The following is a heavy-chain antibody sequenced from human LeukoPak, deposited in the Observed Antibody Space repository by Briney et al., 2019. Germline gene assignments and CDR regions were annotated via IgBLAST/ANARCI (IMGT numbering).Heavy chain of an antibody. CDR1: GFTVSSNY. CDR3: ARLTGRRYYYYGMDV. V-gene: IGHV3-53*01. D-gene: IGHD1-20*01. CDR2: IYSGGST. Sequence: GGSLRLSCAASGFTVSSNYMSWVRQAPGKGLEWASVIYSGGSTYYADSVKGRFTISRDNSKNTLYLQMNSLRAEDTAVYYCARLTGRRYYYYGMDVWGQGTTVTVSS. J-gene: IGHJ6*02.